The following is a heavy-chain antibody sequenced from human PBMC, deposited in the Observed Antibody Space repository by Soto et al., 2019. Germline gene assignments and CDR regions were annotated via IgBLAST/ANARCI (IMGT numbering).Heavy chain of an antibody. Sequence: EVQLVESGGGLVQPGGSLRLSCAASVFTVSSNYMSWVRQAPGKVLEWVSVIYSGGYTYHADSVKGRFTISRDNSKNTLYLQANNLRAEDTAVYYCAREHYDILTGYYKFDYWGQGTLVTVSS. V-gene: IGHV3-66*01. CDR2: IYSGGYT. CDR1: VFTVSSNY. CDR3: AREHYDILTGYYKFDY. J-gene: IGHJ4*02. D-gene: IGHD3-9*01.